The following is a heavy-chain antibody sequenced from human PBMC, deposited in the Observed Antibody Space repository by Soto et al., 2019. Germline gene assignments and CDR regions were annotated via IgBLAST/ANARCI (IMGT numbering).Heavy chain of an antibody. V-gene: IGHV3-30-3*01. D-gene: IGHD3-22*01. J-gene: IGHJ6*01. CDR1: GFTFSSYA. CDR3: ARALGNYHDSSGYYPYYFYGMDV. Sequence: VQLVESGGGVVQPGRSLRLSCAVSGFTFSSYAMHWVRQAPGKGLEWVALISYDGSNKYYADSVKGRFTISRDNSKNTLYLQMNSLRPEDTAVFYCARALGNYHDSSGYYPYYFYGMDVW. CDR2: ISYDGSNK.